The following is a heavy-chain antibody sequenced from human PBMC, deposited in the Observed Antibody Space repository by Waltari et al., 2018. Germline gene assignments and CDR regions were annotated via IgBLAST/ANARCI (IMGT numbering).Heavy chain of an antibody. CDR1: GITVSSNY. CDR3: ARDATYYYGSGSSSGDAFDI. V-gene: IGHV3-66*01. Sequence: EVQLVESGGGLVQPGGSLRLSCAASGITVSSNYMSWVRQAPGEGLEWGSVSCSNGKTYYADSVKGRFTTSRDNSKNTLYLQMNSLRAEDTAVYYCARDATYYYGSGSSSGDAFDIWGQGTKVTVSS. J-gene: IGHJ3*02. CDR2: SCSNGKT. D-gene: IGHD3-10*01.